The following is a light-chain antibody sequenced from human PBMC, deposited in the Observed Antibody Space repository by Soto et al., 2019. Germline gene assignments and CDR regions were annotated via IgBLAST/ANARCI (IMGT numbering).Light chain of an antibody. Sequence: SYELTQPPSVSLAPGQKARSTCGGNNIGSKSVHWYQQKPGQAPVLVVYDDSDRPSGIPERFSGSNSGNTATLTISRVEAGEEAEFYCQVWDSSSDLQVLFGGGTQLTVL. V-gene: IGLV3-21*02. J-gene: IGLJ2*01. CDR2: DDS. CDR1: NIGSKS. CDR3: QVWDSSSDLQVL.